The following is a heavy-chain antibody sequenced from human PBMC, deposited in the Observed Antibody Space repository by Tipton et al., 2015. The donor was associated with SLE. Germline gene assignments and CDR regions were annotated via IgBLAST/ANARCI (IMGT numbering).Heavy chain of an antibody. Sequence: QSGAEVREPGSSVKVSCKASGDTFNTYAFTWVRQAPGQGLEWMGAIIPIIGITKYAQDFQDRVTISTDESTNTAYVELTSLTSDDTAVYLCARGRDQLPTSDYWGQGTLVTVSS. J-gene: IGHJ4*02. D-gene: IGHD2-2*01. V-gene: IGHV1-69*05. CDR2: IIPIIGIT. CDR3: ARGRDQLPTSDY. CDR1: GDTFNTYA.